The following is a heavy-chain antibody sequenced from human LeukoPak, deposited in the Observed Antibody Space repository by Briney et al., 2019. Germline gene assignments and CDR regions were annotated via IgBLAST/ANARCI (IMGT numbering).Heavy chain of an antibody. J-gene: IGHJ6*02. CDR3: ARGSGSYYQFYSMDV. V-gene: IGHV3-21*01. CDR2: VSSSSSYI. D-gene: IGHD3-10*01. Sequence: GGSLRLSCAPSGFTFSTYRMNWVRQAPGKGLEWVSSVSSSSSYIYCADSVKGRFTISRDNAKNSLYLQMNSLRAEDTAVYYCARGSGSYYQFYSMDVWGQGTTVTVSS. CDR1: GFTFSTYR.